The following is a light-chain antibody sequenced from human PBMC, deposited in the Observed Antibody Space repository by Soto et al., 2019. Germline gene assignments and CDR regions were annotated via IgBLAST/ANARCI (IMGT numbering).Light chain of an antibody. J-gene: IGLJ1*01. CDR1: SSDVGSYNL. CDR2: EGS. Sequence: ALTQPASVSGSPGQSITISCTGTSSDVGSYNLVSWYQQHPGKAPKLMIYEGSKRPSGVSNRFSGSKSGNTASLTISGLQAEDEADYYCCSYAGSSTFVFGTGTKLTVL. V-gene: IGLV2-23*03. CDR3: CSYAGSSTFV.